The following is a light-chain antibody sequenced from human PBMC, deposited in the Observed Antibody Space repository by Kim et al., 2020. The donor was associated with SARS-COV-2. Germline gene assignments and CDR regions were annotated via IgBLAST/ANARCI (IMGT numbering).Light chain of an antibody. Sequence: SSELTQDPAVSVALGQTVRITCQGDSLRSYYASWYQQKPGQAPVLVIYGKNNRRSGIPDRFSGSSSGNTASLTITGAQAEDEADYYCNSRDSSGNHHYVFGTGTKVTVL. CDR3: NSRDSSGNHHYV. CDR1: SLRSYY. CDR2: GKN. V-gene: IGLV3-19*01. J-gene: IGLJ1*01.